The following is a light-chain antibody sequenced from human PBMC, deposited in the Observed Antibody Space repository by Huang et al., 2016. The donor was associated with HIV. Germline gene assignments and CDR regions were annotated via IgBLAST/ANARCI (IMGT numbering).Light chain of an antibody. J-gene: IGKJ2*01. Sequence: EIVLTQSPATLSLSPGERATLSCRASQSVSSDLDWYQQKAGQAPRLLIYGASNRATGIPARFRGSGSGTDFTLTISSLEPEDFAVYYCQQRSDWPRTFGQGTKLEIK. V-gene: IGKV3-11*01. CDR1: QSVSSD. CDR3: QQRSDWPRT. CDR2: GAS.